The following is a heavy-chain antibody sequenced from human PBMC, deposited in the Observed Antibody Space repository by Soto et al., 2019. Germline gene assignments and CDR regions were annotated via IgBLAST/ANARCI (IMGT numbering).Heavy chain of an antibody. V-gene: IGHV4-59*01. CDR1: GGSISSYY. Sequence: SETLSLTCTVSGGSISSYYWSWIRQPPGKGLEWIGYIYYSGSTNYNPSLKSRVIISVDTSKNQFSLKLSSVTAADTAVYYCASSELWFGEFGVDYWGQGTLVTVSS. CDR2: IYYSGST. J-gene: IGHJ4*02. CDR3: ASSELWFGEFGVDY. D-gene: IGHD3-10*01.